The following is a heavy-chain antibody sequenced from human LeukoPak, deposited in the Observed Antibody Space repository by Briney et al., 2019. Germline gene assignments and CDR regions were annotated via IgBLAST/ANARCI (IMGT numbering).Heavy chain of an antibody. Sequence: ASVKVSCKASDYTFTNYGIHWVRPAPGQGLEWMGWISGYNGNTKYAQDFQGRVTMTTDTSTSTAYMELRSLRSNDTAVYFCARAYFYDTSGFYQFDYWGQGTLVTVSS. V-gene: IGHV1-18*01. CDR3: ARAYFYDTSGFYQFDY. CDR1: DYTFTNYG. D-gene: IGHD3-22*01. J-gene: IGHJ4*02. CDR2: ISGYNGNT.